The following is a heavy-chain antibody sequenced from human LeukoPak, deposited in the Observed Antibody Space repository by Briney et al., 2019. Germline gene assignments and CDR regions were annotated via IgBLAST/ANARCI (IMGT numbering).Heavy chain of an antibody. D-gene: IGHD6-19*01. CDR2: IYYSGST. CDR1: GGSFHNYY. V-gene: IGHV4-59*08. CDR3: ARHAQWLVGGPWFDP. Sequence: PSETLSLTCTVSGGSFHNYYWSWIRQPPGKGLEWIGYIYYSGSTNYNPSLKSRVTISVDTSKNQFSLKLSSVTAADTAVYYCARHAQWLVGGPWFDPWGQGTLVTASS. J-gene: IGHJ5*02.